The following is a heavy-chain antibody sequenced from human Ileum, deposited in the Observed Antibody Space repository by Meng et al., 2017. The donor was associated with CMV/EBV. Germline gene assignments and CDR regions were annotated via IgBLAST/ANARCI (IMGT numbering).Heavy chain of an antibody. J-gene: IGHJ4*02. V-gene: IGHV3-30*04. D-gene: IGHD3-9*01. CDR1: GFTFTSYA. CDR3: AREGSDTGYYQVYFDN. Sequence: GESLKISCAASGFTFTSYAMHWVRQAPGKGLEWVAVISYDGTHKYYADSVKGRFTISRDDSKNTLYLQMNSLRPEDTALYYCAREGSDTGYYQVYFDNWGQGKLVNGAS. CDR2: ISYDGTHK.